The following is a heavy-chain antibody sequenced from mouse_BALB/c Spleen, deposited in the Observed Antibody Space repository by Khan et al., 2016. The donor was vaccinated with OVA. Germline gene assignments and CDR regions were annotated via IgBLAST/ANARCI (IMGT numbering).Heavy chain of an antibody. V-gene: IGHV14-3*02. J-gene: IGHJ3*01. CDR3: ARITYYDWSY. CDR2: IDPANGYT. CDR1: GFNIKDTY. D-gene: IGHD2-4*01. Sequence: EVQLQESGAELVKPGASVKLSCTTSGFNIKDTYIHWVKQRPEQGLEWIGRIDPANGYTKFDPKFQGKATITTDTSSNTAYLQLSSLTSEDTAVYYCARITYYDWSYWGQGTLVTVSS.